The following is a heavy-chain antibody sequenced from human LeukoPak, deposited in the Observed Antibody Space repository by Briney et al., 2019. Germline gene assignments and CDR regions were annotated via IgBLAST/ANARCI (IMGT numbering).Heavy chain of an antibody. CDR1: GYTFTGYY. J-gene: IGHJ5*02. CDR2: INPNSGGT. V-gene: IGHV1-2*02. D-gene: IGHD2-8*01. CDR3: ARALDIVLMVYARGRNWFDP. Sequence: GASVTVSCKASGYTFTGYYMHWVRQAHGQGLEWMGWINPNSGGTNYAQKFQRRVTMTRDTSISTAYMELSRLRSDDTAVYYCARALDIVLMVYARGRNWFDPWGQGTLVTVSS.